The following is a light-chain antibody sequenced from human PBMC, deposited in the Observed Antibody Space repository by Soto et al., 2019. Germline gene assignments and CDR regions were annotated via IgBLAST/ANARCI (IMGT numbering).Light chain of an antibody. Sequence: EIVLTQSPATLSLSPGERATLSCRASQSVSSYLAWYQQEPGQAPRLLIYGASSRATGIPARFSGSGSGTDFTLTISRLEPEDFAVYYCQQYGSSRWAFGQGTKVDI. J-gene: IGKJ1*01. CDR3: QQYGSSRWA. V-gene: IGKV3-20*01. CDR1: QSVSSY. CDR2: GAS.